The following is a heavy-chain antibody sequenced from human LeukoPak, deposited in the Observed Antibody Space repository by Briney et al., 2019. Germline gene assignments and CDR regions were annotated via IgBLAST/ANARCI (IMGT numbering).Heavy chain of an antibody. D-gene: IGHD1-26*01. CDR2: INSDGSST. V-gene: IGHV3-74*01. CDR3: ARSHSGSYHNYFDY. J-gene: IGHJ4*02. CDR1: GFTFSSYW. Sequence: PGGSLRLSCAASGFTFSSYWIHWVRQAPGKGLVWVSRINSDGSSTSYADSVKGRFTISRDNAKNTLYLQMNSLRAEDTAVYYCARSHSGSYHNYFDYWGQGTLVTVSS.